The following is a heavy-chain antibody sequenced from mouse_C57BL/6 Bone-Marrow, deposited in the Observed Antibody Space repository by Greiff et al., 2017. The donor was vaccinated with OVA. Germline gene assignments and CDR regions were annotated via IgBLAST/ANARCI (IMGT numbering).Heavy chain of an antibody. Sequence: LQQSGAELVRPGASVKMSCKASGYTFTSYNMHWVKQTPRQGLEWIGAIYPGNGDTSYNQKFKGKATLTVDKSSSTAYMQLSSLTSEDSAVYFCARNYGSSYAYYFDYWGQGTTLTVSS. CDR1: GYTFTSYN. V-gene: IGHV1-12*01. CDR2: IYPGNGDT. D-gene: IGHD1-1*01. J-gene: IGHJ2*01. CDR3: ARNYGSSYAYYFDY.